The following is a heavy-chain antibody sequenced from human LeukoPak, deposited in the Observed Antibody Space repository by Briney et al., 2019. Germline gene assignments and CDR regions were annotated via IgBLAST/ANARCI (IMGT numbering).Heavy chain of an antibody. Sequence: SETLSLTCTVSGGSISSSSYYWGWIRQPPGKGLEWIGSIYYSGSTYYNPSLKSRVTISVDTSKNQCSLKLSSVTAADTAVYYCARKTKQQLDYWGQGTLVTVSS. V-gene: IGHV4-39*07. CDR3: ARKTKQQLDY. CDR2: IYYSGST. J-gene: IGHJ4*02. D-gene: IGHD6-13*01. CDR1: GGSISSSSYY.